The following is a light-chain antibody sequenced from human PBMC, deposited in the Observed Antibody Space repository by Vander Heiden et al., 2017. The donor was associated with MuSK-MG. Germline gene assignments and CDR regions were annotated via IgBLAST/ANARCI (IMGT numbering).Light chain of an antibody. V-gene: IGKV4-1*01. CDR3: QQDVSTPHT. Sequence: DIVMTQSPDSLAVSLGERATINCKSSQSVLYSSNNKNYLAWYQQKPGQPPKLLIYWASTRESGVPDRFSGSGSGTDFTLTISSLQAEDVTIYYCQQDVSTPHTFGQGTKLEIK. J-gene: IGKJ2*01. CDR2: WAS. CDR1: QSVLYSSNNKNY.